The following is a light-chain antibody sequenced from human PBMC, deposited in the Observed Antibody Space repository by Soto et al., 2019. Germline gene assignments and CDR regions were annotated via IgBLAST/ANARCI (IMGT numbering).Light chain of an antibody. V-gene: IGKV3-20*01. J-gene: IGKJ1*01. Sequence: IVLTQSPGTLSLSPGERATLSCRASQSVSSNLAWYQQKPGQAPRLLIYGASSRATGIPDRFSGSGSGTDFTLTISRLEPEDFAVYYCQQYISSPRTFGQGTKVDI. CDR2: GAS. CDR1: QSVSSN. CDR3: QQYISSPRT.